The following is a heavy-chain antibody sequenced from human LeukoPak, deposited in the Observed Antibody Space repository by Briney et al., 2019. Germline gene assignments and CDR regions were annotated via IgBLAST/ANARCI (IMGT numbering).Heavy chain of an antibody. CDR3: ARGKSGPDY. V-gene: IGHV3-7*01. CDR1: VFIFSGFW. CDR2: IKEDGSEK. D-gene: IGHD6-25*01. J-gene: IGHJ4*02. Sequence: GSLRLSCAVSVFIFSGFWMSWVRQAPGKGLEWVANIKEDGSEKYYVDSVKGRFTISRDHAKNSLYLQMNSLRVEDTALYYCARGKSGPDYWGQGTLVTVSS.